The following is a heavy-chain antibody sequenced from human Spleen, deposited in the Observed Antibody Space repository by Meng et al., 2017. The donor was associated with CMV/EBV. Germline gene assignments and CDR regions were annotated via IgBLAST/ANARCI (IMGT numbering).Heavy chain of an antibody. CDR3: ARHGDTAMAPLDNWFDP. CDR1: GYSFTSYW. Sequence: GESLKISCKGSGYSFTSYWIGWVRQMPGKGLEWMGGIWPGDSDIRYSPSFQGQVTISADESISTAYLHWSSLKASDSAMYYCARHGDTAMAPLDNWFDPWGQGTLVTVSS. V-gene: IGHV5-51*01. D-gene: IGHD5-18*01. J-gene: IGHJ5*02. CDR2: IWPGDSDI.